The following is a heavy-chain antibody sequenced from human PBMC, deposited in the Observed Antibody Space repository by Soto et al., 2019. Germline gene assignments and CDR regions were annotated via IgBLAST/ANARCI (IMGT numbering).Heavy chain of an antibody. V-gene: IGHV1-69*04. CDR1: GGTFSSYT. D-gene: IGHD3-9*01. Sequence: GASVKVSCKASGGTFSSYTISWVRQAPGQGLEWMGRIIPILGIANYAQKFQGRVTITADKSTSTAYMELSGLRSEDTAVYYCARDPRHYYDILTGYLGYWGQGTLVTVSS. J-gene: IGHJ4*02. CDR3: ARDPRHYYDILTGYLGY. CDR2: IIPILGIA.